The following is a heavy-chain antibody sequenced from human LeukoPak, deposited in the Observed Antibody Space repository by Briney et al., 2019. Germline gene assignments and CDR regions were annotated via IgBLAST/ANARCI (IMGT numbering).Heavy chain of an antibody. J-gene: IGHJ4*02. Sequence: PGGSLRLSCAASGFTFSSYSMNWVRQAPGKGLEWVSSISSSSSYIYYADSVKGRFTISRDNAKNSLYLQMNSLRAEDTAVYYCARDPRMVRGVKIRNYWGQGTLVTVSS. CDR2: ISSSSSYI. CDR1: GFTFSSYS. D-gene: IGHD3-10*01. V-gene: IGHV3-21*01. CDR3: ARDPRMVRGVKIRNY.